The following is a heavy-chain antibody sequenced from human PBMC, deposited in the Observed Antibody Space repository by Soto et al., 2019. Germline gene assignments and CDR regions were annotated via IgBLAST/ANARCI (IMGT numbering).Heavy chain of an antibody. J-gene: IGHJ5*02. CDR1: GDSVSSNSAA. Sequence: KQSQTLSLTCAISGDSVSSNSAAWNWIRQSPSRGLEWLGRTYYRSKWYNDYAVSVKSRITINPDTSKNQFSLQLNSVTPEDTAVYYCARAEISRARTLQQWLVLSAWFDPWGQGTLVTVSS. CDR2: TYYRSKWYN. D-gene: IGHD6-19*01. CDR3: ARAEISRARTLQQWLVLSAWFDP. V-gene: IGHV6-1*01.